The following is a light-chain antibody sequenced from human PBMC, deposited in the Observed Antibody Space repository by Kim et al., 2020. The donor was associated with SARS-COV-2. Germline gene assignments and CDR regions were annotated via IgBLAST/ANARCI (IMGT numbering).Light chain of an antibody. CDR3: QQHASSPYT. CDR2: GAS. Sequence: LSPGERATLSCRASQSVTSSYLAWYQQKPGQAPRLLLYGASFRATGIPDRFSGSGSGTDFTLTISRLEPEDFALYYCQQHASSPYTFGQGTKLEI. CDR1: QSVTSSY. J-gene: IGKJ2*01. V-gene: IGKV3-20*01.